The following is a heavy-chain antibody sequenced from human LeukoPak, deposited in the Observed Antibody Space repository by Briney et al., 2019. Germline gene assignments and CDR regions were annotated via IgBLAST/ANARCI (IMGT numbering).Heavy chain of an antibody. CDR3: ARGPFYYGSGSYYIDY. J-gene: IGHJ4*02. CDR1: GFTFDDYA. V-gene: IGHV3-33*08. Sequence: GGSLRLSCAASGFTFDDYAMHWVRQAPGKGLEWVAIIWYDGSNKNYADSVKGRFTISRDNSKNTLYLQMNSLRAEDTAVYYCARGPFYYGSGSYYIDYWGQGTLVTVSS. CDR2: IWYDGSNK. D-gene: IGHD3-10*01.